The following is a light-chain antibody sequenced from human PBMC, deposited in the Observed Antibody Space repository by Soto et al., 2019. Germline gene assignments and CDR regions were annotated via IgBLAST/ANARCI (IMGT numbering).Light chain of an antibody. Sequence: VLTQPASVSGSPGQSITISCTGTSSDVGGYNYVSWYQQHPGKAPKLMIYDVSNRPSGVSNRFSGSKSGNTASLTISGLQAEDEAASYCSLYTSSLYVFRPGTKVPV. J-gene: IGLJ1*01. V-gene: IGLV2-14*01. CDR3: SLYTSSLYV. CDR2: DVS. CDR1: SSDVGGYNY.